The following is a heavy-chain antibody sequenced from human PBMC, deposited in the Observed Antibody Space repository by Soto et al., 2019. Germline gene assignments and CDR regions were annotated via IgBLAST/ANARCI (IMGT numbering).Heavy chain of an antibody. CDR3: AKNIGGFSGYANFDY. V-gene: IGHV3-23*01. CDR1: GFTFSNDD. Sequence: ESGGDLVQPGGSLRLSCVASGFTFSNDDLSWVRQASGKGLEWVSAITAGGFNTYYADSVKGRFTISGDNSKNTLYLQMNSLRAEDTAVYYCAKNIGGFSGYANFDYWGQGTLVTVSS. J-gene: IGHJ4*02. D-gene: IGHD5-12*01. CDR2: ITAGGFNT.